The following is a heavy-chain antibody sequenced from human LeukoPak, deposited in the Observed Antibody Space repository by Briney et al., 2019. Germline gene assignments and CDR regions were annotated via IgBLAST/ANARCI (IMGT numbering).Heavy chain of an antibody. CDR3: ATARGSGSYWPYLDY. J-gene: IGHJ4*02. V-gene: IGHV1-24*01. Sequence: ASVKVSGKVSGYTLTELSIHWVRQAPGQGLEGMGGSDPEDVETIKAHTLNGRVTITEETSTDTAYMEQSRLRCEDTAVYYCATARGSGSYWPYLDYWGQGTLVTVSS. CDR2: SDPEDVET. CDR1: GYTLTELS. D-gene: IGHD3-10*01.